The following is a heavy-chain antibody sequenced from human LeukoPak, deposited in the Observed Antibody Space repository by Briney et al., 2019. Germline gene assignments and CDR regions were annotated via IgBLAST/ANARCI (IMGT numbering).Heavy chain of an antibody. J-gene: IGHJ4*02. V-gene: IGHV3-48*02. CDR1: GFTFSNYS. D-gene: IGHD5-12*01. CDR3: ARDRGGYEFFDY. CDR2: ISTRSGTI. Sequence: GGSLRLSCAASGFTFSNYSMNWARRAPGKGWKGVSYISTRSGTIYYTDSVKGRFTISRDNAKNSLYLQMNSLRDEDTAVYYCARDRGGYEFFDYWGQGILVTVSS.